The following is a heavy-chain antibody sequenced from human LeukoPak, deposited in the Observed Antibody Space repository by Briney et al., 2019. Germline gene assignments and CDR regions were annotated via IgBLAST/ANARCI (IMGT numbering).Heavy chain of an antibody. Sequence: GESLKISCKGSGYSFTSYWIGWVRQMPGKGLEWMGIIYPGDPDTRYSPSFQGQVTISADKSISTAYLQWSSLKASDTAMYYCARQSGSYYYYFDYWGQGTLVTVSS. CDR1: GYSFTSYW. V-gene: IGHV5-51*01. D-gene: IGHD1-26*01. J-gene: IGHJ4*02. CDR3: ARQSGSYYYYFDY. CDR2: IYPGDPDT.